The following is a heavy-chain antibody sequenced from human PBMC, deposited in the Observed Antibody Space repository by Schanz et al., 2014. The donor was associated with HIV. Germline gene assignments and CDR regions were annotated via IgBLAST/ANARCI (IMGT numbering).Heavy chain of an antibody. Sequence: QVQLVESGGGVVQPGRSLRLSCAASGFTFSSYGMHWVRQAPGKGLEWVAVISYDGSNKYYSDSVKGRFTISRDNSRNTLYLEMNSLRADDTAVYYCAKDEYYYGAGSYIYFYYGMDVWGQWTTVTVSS. J-gene: IGHJ6*02. V-gene: IGHV3-30*18. D-gene: IGHD3-10*01. CDR3: AKDEYYYGAGSYIYFYYGMDV. CDR1: GFTFSSYG. CDR2: ISYDGSNK.